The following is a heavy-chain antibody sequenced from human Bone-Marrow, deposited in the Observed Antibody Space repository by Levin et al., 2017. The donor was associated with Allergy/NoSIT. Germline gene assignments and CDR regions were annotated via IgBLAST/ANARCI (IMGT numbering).Heavy chain of an antibody. CDR2: IKEDGSEK. D-gene: IGHD3-10*01. CDR3: ARDFGSSYYTSGSH. CDR1: GFTFSRYW. Sequence: PGGSLRLSCAASGFTFSRYWMSWVRRAPGKGLEWVANIKEDGSEKNHVDSVKGRFTISRDNAKNSLYLQMNSLRAEDTAVYYCARDFGSSYYTSGSHWGQGTLVIVSS. J-gene: IGHJ4*02. V-gene: IGHV3-7*04.